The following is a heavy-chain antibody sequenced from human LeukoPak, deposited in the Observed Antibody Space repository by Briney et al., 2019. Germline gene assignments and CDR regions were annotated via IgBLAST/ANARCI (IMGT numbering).Heavy chain of an antibody. CDR2: IIPIFGTA. Sequence: SVKVSCKASGGTFSSYAISWVRQAPGQGLEWMGRIIPIFGTANYAQKFQGRVTITTDESTSTAYMELSSLRSEDTAVYYCARDRFLVRGSYGYYFDYWGQGTLVTVSS. J-gene: IGHJ4*02. D-gene: IGHD1-26*01. CDR3: ARDRFLVRGSYGYYFDY. V-gene: IGHV1-69*05. CDR1: GGTFSSYA.